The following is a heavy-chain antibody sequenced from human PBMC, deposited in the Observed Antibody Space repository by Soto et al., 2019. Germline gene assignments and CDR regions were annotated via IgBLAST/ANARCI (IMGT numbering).Heavy chain of an antibody. CDR3: AKRGDIVEVSRTFVGYGMDV. CDR1: GFTFRNYA. V-gene: IGHV3-23*01. CDR2: ISGNGGDI. D-gene: IGHD2-2*01. J-gene: IGHJ6*02. Sequence: GGSLRLSCAASGFTFRNYAMSWVRQAPGKGLEWVSRISGNGGDINYADSVKDRFTISRDNSKNTLYLQMNSLRAEDTAVYYCAKRGDIVEVSRTFVGYGMDVWGQGTTVTVSS.